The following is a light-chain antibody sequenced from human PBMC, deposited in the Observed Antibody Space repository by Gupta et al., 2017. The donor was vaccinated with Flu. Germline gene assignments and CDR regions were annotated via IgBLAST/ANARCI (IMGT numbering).Light chain of an antibody. J-gene: IGKJ2*01. CDR2: KAS. CDR1: QSISSW. CDR3: QQENSYSPMYT. Sequence: DIQMTQSPSTLSASVGDRVTITCRASQSISSWLAWYQQKPGKAPKLLIYKASSLERGVPSRFSGSGDGTEFTLTISSRQPEDFATYYCQQENSYSPMYTFGEGTKMEIK. V-gene: IGKV1-5*03.